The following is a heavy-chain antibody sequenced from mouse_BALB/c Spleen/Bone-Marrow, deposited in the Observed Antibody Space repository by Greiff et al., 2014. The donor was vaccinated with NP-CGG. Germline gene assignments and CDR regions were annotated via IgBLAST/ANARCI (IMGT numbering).Heavy chain of an antibody. V-gene: IGHV1-4*01. J-gene: IGHJ3*01. Sequence: VQLQQSGAELARPGASVKMSCKASGYTFDYYTVQWVKQRPGQGLEWIGYINPSSGYTNYNQKFKDKATLTADESSSTAYMQLSSLTSEDSAVYYCAREVYGSWFTYWGQGTLVTVSA. CDR3: AREVYGSWFTY. CDR2: INPSSGYT. D-gene: IGHD2-2*01. CDR1: GYTFDYYT.